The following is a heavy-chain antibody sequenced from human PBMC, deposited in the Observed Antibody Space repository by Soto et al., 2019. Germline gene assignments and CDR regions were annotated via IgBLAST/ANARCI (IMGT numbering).Heavy chain of an antibody. Sequence: ASVKVSCKASGYTFTSYGISWVRQAPGQGLEWMGWINPNSGGTNHAQKFQGWVTMTRDTSISTAYMELSRLRSDDTAVYYCARMGSLQTYYYYGMDVWGQGTTVTVSS. V-gene: IGHV1-2*04. CDR3: ARMGSLQTYYYYGMDV. CDR1: GYTFTSYG. D-gene: IGHD3-10*01. J-gene: IGHJ6*02. CDR2: INPNSGGT.